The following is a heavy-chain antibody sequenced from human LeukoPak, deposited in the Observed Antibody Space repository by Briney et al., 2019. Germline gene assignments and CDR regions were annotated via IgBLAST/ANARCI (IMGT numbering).Heavy chain of an antibody. CDR2: IYYSGST. D-gene: IGHD6-13*01. V-gene: IGHV4-39*07. CDR3: ARSFSNSWGYGWFDP. J-gene: IGHJ5*02. Sequence: SETLSLTCTVSGGSISSSGYYWGWIRQPPGKGLEWIGSIYYSGSTYYNPSLKSRVTISGDTSKNQFSLKLSSVTAADTAVYYCARSFSNSWGYGWFDPWGQGTLVTVSS. CDR1: GGSISSSGYY.